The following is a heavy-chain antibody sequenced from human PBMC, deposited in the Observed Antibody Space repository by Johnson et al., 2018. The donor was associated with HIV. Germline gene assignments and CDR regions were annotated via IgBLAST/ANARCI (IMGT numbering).Heavy chain of an antibody. Sequence: VQLVESGGGLVQPGGSLRISCAASGFTFSDYAMSWVRQAPGKGLEWLSIIGSTGTTFYADSVKGRFTIYRDNSKDTVFLQMNSLSAEDTALYYCARAPRWSQTFDLWGQGTMVTVSS. V-gene: IGHV3-23*04. CDR3: ARAPRWSQTFDL. J-gene: IGHJ3*01. D-gene: IGHD2-15*01. CDR1: GFTFSDYA. CDR2: IIGSTGTT.